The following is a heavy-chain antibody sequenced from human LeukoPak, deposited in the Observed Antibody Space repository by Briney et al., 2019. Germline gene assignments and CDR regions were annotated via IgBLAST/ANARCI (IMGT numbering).Heavy chain of an antibody. J-gene: IGHJ4*02. CDR1: GFIVSQNY. D-gene: IGHD2-15*01. CDR2: IFRGDDT. Sequence: AGGSLRLSCAASGFIVSQNYMSWVRQAPGKGLEWVSVIFRGDDTNYVDSVKGRFTIFRDNSKNTLYLQMNSLRAEDTAVYYCAKDRGRIGSVFDYWGQGTLVTVSS. CDR3: AKDRGRIGSVFDY. V-gene: IGHV3-66*01.